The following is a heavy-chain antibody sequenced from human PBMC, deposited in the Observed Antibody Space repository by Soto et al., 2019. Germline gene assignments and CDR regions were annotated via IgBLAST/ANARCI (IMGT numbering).Heavy chain of an antibody. CDR1: GYSICSGYY. D-gene: IGHD3-3*01. V-gene: IGHV4-38-2*01. Sequence: TLSLTCAVSGYSICSGYYWGWIRQPPGMGLEWIGSIYHSGSTYYNPSLKSRVTISVDTSKNQFSLKLSSVTAADTAVYYCARADYDFWSGYENWFDPWGQGTLVTVSS. CDR2: IYHSGST. CDR3: ARADYDFWSGYENWFDP. J-gene: IGHJ5*02.